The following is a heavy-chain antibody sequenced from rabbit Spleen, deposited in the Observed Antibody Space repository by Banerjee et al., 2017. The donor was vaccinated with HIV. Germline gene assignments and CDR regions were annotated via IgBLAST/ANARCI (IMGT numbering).Heavy chain of an antibody. CDR2: IYTGSSGST. Sequence: QEQLVESGGGLVQPEGSLTLTCTASGFDFSSNYYMCWVRQAPGKGLEWIACIYTGSSGSTYYASWAKGRFTISKTSSTTVTLQMTSLTAADTATYFCARSAGIGYSAYFNFWGPGTLVTVS. V-gene: IGHV1S45*01. D-gene: IGHD8-1*01. CDR1: GFDFSSNYY. J-gene: IGHJ4*01. CDR3: ARSAGIGYSAYFNF.